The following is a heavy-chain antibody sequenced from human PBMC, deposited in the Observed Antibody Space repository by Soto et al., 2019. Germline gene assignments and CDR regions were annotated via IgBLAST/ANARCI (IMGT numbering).Heavy chain of an antibody. Sequence: GGSLRLSCAASGFTFSSYWMHWVRQAPGKGLVWVSRINGDGSTINYADSVKGRFTISRDNAKNTLYLQMNSLRAEDTSVYYCAKDIRRHVGMDVWGQGTTVTVSS. CDR3: AKDIRRHVGMDV. D-gene: IGHD3-3*02. J-gene: IGHJ6*02. CDR2: INGDGSTI. V-gene: IGHV3-74*01. CDR1: GFTFSSYW.